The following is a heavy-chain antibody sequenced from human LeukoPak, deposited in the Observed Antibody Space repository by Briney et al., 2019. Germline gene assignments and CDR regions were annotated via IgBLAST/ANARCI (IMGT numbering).Heavy chain of an antibody. CDR2: ISYDGSNK. V-gene: IGHV3-30-3*01. D-gene: IGHD1-26*01. J-gene: IGHJ4*02. Sequence: QSGGSLRLSCAASGFTFSSYAMHWVRQAPGKGLEWVAVISYDGSNKYYADSVKGRFTISRDNSKNTLYLQMNSLRAEDTAVYYCARDRRGGGSYPFFDYWGQGTLVTVSS. CDR1: GFTFSSYA. CDR3: ARDRRGGGSYPFFDY.